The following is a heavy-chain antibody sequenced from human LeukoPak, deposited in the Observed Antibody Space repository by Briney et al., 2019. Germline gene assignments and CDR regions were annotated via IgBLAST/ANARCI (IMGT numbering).Heavy chain of an antibody. CDR2: INWNGGST. CDR1: GFTFDDYG. V-gene: IGHV3-20*04. Sequence: GGSLRLSCAASGFTFDDYGMSWVRQAPGKGLEWVSGINWNGGSTGYADSVKGRFTISRDNAKNSLYLQMNSLRAEDTALYYCARAGNGYEYYYCMDVWGKGTTVTVSS. CDR3: ARAGNGYEYYYCMDV. J-gene: IGHJ6*03. D-gene: IGHD5-12*01.